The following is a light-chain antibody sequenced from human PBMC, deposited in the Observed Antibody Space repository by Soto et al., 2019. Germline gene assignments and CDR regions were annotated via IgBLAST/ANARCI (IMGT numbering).Light chain of an antibody. CDR2: EVS. Sequence: QSALTQPASVSGSPGQSITISCTGTSSDVGAYNYVSWYQQHPGKAPKLMIYEVSNRPSGVSNRFSGSKSGSTASLNISGIQAEDEADYYCSSHTRSSTPYVFGTGTKV. J-gene: IGLJ1*01. V-gene: IGLV2-14*01. CDR3: SSHTRSSTPYV. CDR1: SSDVGAYNY.